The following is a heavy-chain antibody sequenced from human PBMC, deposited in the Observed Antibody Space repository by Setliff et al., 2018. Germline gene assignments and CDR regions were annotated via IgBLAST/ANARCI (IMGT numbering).Heavy chain of an antibody. CDR3: ARVVDMGWFDP. Sequence: PGGSLRLSCTASGFTFRDSGMHWVRQVPGEGLEWVALIWYDGSESFYVDSVKGRFTISRDNAKNSLYLQMNSLRVEDTAVYYCARVVDMGWFDPWGQGTLVTVSS. J-gene: IGHJ5*02. CDR1: GFTFRDSG. CDR2: IWYDGSES. V-gene: IGHV3-33*01.